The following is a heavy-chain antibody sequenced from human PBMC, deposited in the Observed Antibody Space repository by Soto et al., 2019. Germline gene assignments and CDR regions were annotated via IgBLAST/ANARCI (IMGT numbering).Heavy chain of an antibody. CDR2: IHYRGST. CDR1: GGSISSYY. CDR3: ARGGVAARKGRWFDP. V-gene: IGHV4-59*01. D-gene: IGHD6-25*01. J-gene: IGHJ5*02. Sequence: SETLSLTCAVSGGSISSYYWGWIRQPPGKRLEWIGYIHYRGSTNYNPSLRSRVTISVDTPKNQFSLKVNSMTAADTAIYYCARGGVAARKGRWFDPWGQGTLVTVSS.